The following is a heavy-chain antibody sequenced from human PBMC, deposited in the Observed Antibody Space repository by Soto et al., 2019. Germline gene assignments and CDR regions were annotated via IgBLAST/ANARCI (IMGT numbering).Heavy chain of an antibody. CDR2: SIPIVGTA. J-gene: IGHJ6*02. D-gene: IGHD3-9*01. V-gene: IGHV1-69*13. CDR1: GCTFSSYA. CDR3: ATIYDTSFPYGMDV. Sequence: ASVKVSCKASGCTFSSYAISWVRQAPGQGLEWMGGSIPIVGTANYAQKFQGRVTITADESTSTAYMELSSLRSEDTAVYYCATIYDTSFPYGMDVWGQGSTVNVSS.